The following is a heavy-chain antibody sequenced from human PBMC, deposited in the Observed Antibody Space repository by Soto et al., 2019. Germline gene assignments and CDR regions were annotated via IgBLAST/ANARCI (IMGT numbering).Heavy chain of an antibody. CDR3: ARLPTGYPNWFDP. V-gene: IGHV4-39*01. Sequence: QVQLHGSGPGLVRPSETLSLTCTVSGASISTNHHNWAWVRQPPGKGLEWMGNIHYRGDTYFNPSLGSRLSMSVDTSKNQFSLKLTSVTAADTAVYYCARLPTGYPNWFDPWGQGTLVTVSS. J-gene: IGHJ5*02. D-gene: IGHD3-9*01. CDR1: GASISTNHHN. CDR2: IHYRGDT.